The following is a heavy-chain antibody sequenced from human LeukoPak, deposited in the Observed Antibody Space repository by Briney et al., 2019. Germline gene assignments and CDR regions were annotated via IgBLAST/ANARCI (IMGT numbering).Heavy chain of an antibody. J-gene: IGHJ4*02. CDR1: GGSISSYY. Sequence: SSETLSLTCTVSGGSISSYYWSWIRQSPGKGLEWIGHIHSSGRTNYNPSLKSRVTISVDTSKNQFSLKLSSVTAADTAVYYCARHYDYSTSWDPFDYWGQGTLVTVSS. V-gene: IGHV4-59*08. D-gene: IGHD6-13*01. CDR3: ARHYDYSTSWDPFDY. CDR2: IHSSGRT.